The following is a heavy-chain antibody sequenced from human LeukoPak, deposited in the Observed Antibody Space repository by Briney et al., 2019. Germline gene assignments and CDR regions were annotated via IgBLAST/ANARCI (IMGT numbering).Heavy chain of an antibody. CDR2: SRNKAKSYTT. D-gene: IGHD6-19*01. CDR1: GFTFSDHF. J-gene: IGHJ4*02. V-gene: IGHV3-72*01. CDR3: VRVGSVSGSDYLDY. Sequence: GGSLRLSCAVSGFTFSDHFLDWVRQAPGKGLEWVGRSRNKAKSYTTEYAASVKGRFTISRDDSKNSLYLQMNSLETEDTAVYYCVRVGSVSGSDYLDYWGQGTLVAVSS.